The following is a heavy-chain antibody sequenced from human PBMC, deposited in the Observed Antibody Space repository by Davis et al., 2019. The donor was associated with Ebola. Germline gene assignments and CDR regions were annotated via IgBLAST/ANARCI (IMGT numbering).Heavy chain of an antibody. CDR1: GFTFSSYS. CDR2: ISSSSSTI. Sequence: GESLKISCAASGFTFSSYSMNWVRQAPGQGLEWVSYISSSSSTIYYADSVKGRFTISRDNAKNSLYLQMNSLKTEDTAVYYCTSTVSPEFADYWGQGTLVTVSS. D-gene: IGHD4-17*01. CDR3: TSTVSPEFADY. J-gene: IGHJ4*02. V-gene: IGHV3-48*01.